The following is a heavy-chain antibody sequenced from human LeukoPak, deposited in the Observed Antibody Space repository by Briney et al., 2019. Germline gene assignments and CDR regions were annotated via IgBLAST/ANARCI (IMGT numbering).Heavy chain of an antibody. D-gene: IGHD6-19*01. Sequence: GGSLRLSCAASGFSFISYAMSWVRQAPGKGLEYVSAISGSGVSTYYADSVKGRFTISRDNSKNTLYLQMNRLRAEDTAVYYCAKVYSSGWYSHFDYWGQGALVTVSS. V-gene: IGHV3-23*01. CDR2: ISGSGVST. J-gene: IGHJ4*02. CDR3: AKVYSSGWYSHFDY. CDR1: GFSFISYA.